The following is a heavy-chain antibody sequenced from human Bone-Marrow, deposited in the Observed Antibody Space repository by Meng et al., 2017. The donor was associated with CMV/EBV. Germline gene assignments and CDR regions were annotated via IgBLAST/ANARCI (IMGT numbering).Heavy chain of an antibody. CDR2: IYHSGGT. CDR1: GGAISSSEG. D-gene: IGHD6-13*01. CDR3: GRVGGIAAAGDFDY. V-gene: IGHV4-4*02. J-gene: IGHJ4*02. Sequence: GGAISSSEGWSWVRQPPGKGLEWIGGIYHSGGTDYNPSLKSRVTMSVEKTTTKCSLKLRSVTAADATVYYCGRVGGIAAAGDFDYWGQGTLVTVSS.